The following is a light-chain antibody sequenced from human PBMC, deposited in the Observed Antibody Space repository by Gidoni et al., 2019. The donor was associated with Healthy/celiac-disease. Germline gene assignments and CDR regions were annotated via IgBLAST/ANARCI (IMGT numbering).Light chain of an antibody. CDR1: QSVLYSSNNKND. CDR3: QQYYSTPCS. J-gene: IGKJ2*04. V-gene: IGKV4-1*01. CDR2: WAS. Sequence: DIVMTQSPDSLAVSLGERATINCKSSQSVLYSSNNKNDLAWYQQKPGQPPKLLIYWASTRESGVPDRFSGSGSGTDFTLTISSLQAEDVAVYYCQQYYSTPCSFGQGTKLEIK.